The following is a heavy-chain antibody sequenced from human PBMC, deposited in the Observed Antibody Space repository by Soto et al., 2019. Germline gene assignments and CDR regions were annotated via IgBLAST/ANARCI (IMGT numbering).Heavy chain of an antibody. V-gene: IGHV3-30-3*01. CDR1: GFTFSSYA. J-gene: IGHJ4*02. Sequence: QVQLVESGGGVVQPGRSLRLSCAASGFTFSSYAMHWVRQAPGKGLEWVAVISYDGSNKYYADSVKGRFTISGDNSKNTLYLQMNSLRAEDTAVYDCARDKRDLRFLEWSYYFDYWGQGTLVTVSS. CDR2: ISYDGSNK. CDR3: ARDKRDLRFLEWSYYFDY. D-gene: IGHD3-3*01.